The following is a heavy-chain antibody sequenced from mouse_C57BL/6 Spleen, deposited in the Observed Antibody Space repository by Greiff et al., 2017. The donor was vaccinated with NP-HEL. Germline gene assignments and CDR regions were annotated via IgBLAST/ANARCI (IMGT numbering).Heavy chain of an antibody. CDR3: GRQDSSGPFAY. V-gene: IGHV5-15*01. J-gene: IGHJ3*01. Sequence: EVKLMESGGGLVQPGGSLKLSCAASGFTFSDYGMAWVRQAPRKGPEWVAFISNLAYSIYYADTVTGRSTISRENAKNTLYLEMSSLRSEDTAMYYCGRQDSSGPFAYWGQGTLVTVSA. CDR1: GFTFSDYG. CDR2: ISNLAYSI. D-gene: IGHD3-2*02.